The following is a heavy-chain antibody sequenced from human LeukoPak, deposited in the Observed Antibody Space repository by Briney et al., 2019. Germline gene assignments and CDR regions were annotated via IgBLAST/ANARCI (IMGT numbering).Heavy chain of an antibody. CDR1: GYTFTGYY. CDR2: INPNSGGT. J-gene: IGHJ4*02. CDR3: AAHYYDSSGYVDY. D-gene: IGHD3-22*01. V-gene: IGHV1-2*02. Sequence: ASVKVSCKASGYTFTGYYMHWVRQAPGQGLEGMGWINPNSGGTNYAQKFQGRVTMTRDTSISTAYMELSRLRSDDTAVYYCAAHYYDSSGYVDYWGQGALVTVSS.